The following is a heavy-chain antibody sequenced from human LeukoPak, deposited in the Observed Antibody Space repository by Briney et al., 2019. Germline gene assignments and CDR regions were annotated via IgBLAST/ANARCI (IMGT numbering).Heavy chain of an antibody. CDR3: ARDHCSANSCYEDYYNGLDV. D-gene: IGHD2-2*01. CDR2: IDPKSGGT. V-gene: IGHV1-2*02. CDR1: GYTFTAYY. J-gene: IGHJ6*02. Sequence: ASGKVSCKASGYTFTAYYLQWVRLAPGQGLEWMGWIDPKSGGTEYPQRFQGRVTMTRDTSISTAYMELSRLRSDDTAVYYCARDHCSANSCYEDYYNGLDVWGQGTTVTVSS.